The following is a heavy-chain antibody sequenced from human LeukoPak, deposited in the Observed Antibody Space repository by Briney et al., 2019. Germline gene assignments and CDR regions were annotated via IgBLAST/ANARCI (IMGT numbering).Heavy chain of an antibody. CDR2: IFYSGST. J-gene: IGHJ5*02. CDR3: ARPPSGTGDWFDP. D-gene: IGHD1-26*01. CDR1: GGSISSYY. Sequence: SETLSLTCTVSGGSISSYYWSWIRQPPGKGLEWIGSIFYSGSTDYNPSLKSRVTISVDTSKNQFSLKLSSVTAADTAVYYCARPPSGTGDWFDPWGQGTLVTVSS. V-gene: IGHV4-39*01.